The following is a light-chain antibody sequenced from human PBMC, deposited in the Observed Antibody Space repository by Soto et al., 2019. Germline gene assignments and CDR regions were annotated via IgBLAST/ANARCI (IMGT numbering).Light chain of an antibody. Sequence: DIQMTQSPSSQSASVGDRVTITCRASQSISSYLNWYQQKPGKAPKLLIYAASSLQSGVPSRFSGSESGTDFTLTISSLQPEDFATYYCQQSYSTLWTFGQGTKVEIK. CDR2: AAS. CDR1: QSISSY. V-gene: IGKV1-39*01. J-gene: IGKJ1*01. CDR3: QQSYSTLWT.